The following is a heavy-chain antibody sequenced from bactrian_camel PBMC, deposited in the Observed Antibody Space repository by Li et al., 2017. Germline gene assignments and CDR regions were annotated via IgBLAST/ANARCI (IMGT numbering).Heavy chain of an antibody. J-gene: IGHJ4*01. CDR1: GPTLSSYY. V-gene: IGHV3S40*01. Sequence: VQLVESGGDSVQAGNSLRLSCAASGPTLSSYYWRWVRQVPGKGFEWVSLTLRENDGGSTYYADSVEGRFTISRDNAKNTLYLQMRDLKPEDTASYYCAADSHKDVSDLRCDLWGQGTQVTVS. D-gene: IGHD6*01. CDR3: AADSHKDVSDLRCDL. CDR2: TLRENDGGST.